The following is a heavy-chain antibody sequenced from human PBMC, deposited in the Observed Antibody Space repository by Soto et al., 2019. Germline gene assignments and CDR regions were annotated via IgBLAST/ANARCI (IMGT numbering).Heavy chain of an antibody. Sequence: GGSLRLSCAASGFTFNNFAMSWVRQAPGKGVEWVSAISASGGTTYYADSVKGRFTISRDNSKNTLDLQMNRLRAEDTAVYYCSSSSPASDYWGQGTLVTVSS. CDR3: SSSSPASDY. V-gene: IGHV3-23*01. D-gene: IGHD3-10*01. CDR2: ISASGGTT. J-gene: IGHJ4*02. CDR1: GFTFNNFA.